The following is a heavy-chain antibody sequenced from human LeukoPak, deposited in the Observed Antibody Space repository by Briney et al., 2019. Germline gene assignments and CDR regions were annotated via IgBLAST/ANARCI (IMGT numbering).Heavy chain of an antibody. D-gene: IGHD3-22*01. CDR1: GYTFTSYG. Sequence: GASVKVSCKASGYTFTSYGISWVRQAPGQGLEWMGWISAYNGNTNYAQKLQGRVTMTTDTSTSTAYMELRSLRSDDTAVYYCARVVHYYDSSGPYYLDYWGQGTLVTVSS. J-gene: IGHJ4*02. CDR2: ISAYNGNT. CDR3: ARVVHYYDSSGPYYLDY. V-gene: IGHV1-18*01.